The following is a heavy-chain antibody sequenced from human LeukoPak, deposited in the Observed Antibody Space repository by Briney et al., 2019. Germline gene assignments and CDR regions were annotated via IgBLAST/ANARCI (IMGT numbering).Heavy chain of an antibody. CDR2: IYYSVST. CDR3: AREVVVVVAATAYNWFDP. V-gene: IGHV4-59*01. Sequence: PSETLSLTCTVSGGCISSYYWSWTRQPPGKGLEWIGYIYYSVSTNYNPSLKSRVTISVDPSKNQFSLKLSSVTAADTAVYYCAREVVVVVAATAYNWFDPWGQGTLVTVSS. J-gene: IGHJ5*02. D-gene: IGHD2-15*01. CDR1: GGCISSYY.